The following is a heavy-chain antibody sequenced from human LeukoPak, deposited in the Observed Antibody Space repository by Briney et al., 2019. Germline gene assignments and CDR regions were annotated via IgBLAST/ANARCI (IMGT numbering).Heavy chain of an antibody. CDR3: ARGEWSKSVFDY. CDR2: IYYSGST. D-gene: IGHD3-16*01. V-gene: IGHV4-39*07. J-gene: IGHJ4*02. Sequence: PSETLSLTCTVSGGSISSSSYYWGWIRQPPGKGLEWIGSIYYSGSTYYNPSLKSRVTISVDTSKNQFSLKLSSVTAADTAVYYCARGEWSKSVFDYWGQGTLVTVSS. CDR1: GGSISSSSYY.